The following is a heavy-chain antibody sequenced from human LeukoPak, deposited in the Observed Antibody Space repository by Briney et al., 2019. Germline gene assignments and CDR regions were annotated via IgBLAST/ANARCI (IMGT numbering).Heavy chain of an antibody. CDR1: GFTFSNYW. D-gene: IGHD6-6*01. J-gene: IGHJ6*03. Sequence: GGSLRLSCAASGFTFSNYWMSWVRQAPGKGLEWVANIKRDGSEKYYVDSVKGRFTISRDNAKNSLYLQMNSLRAEDTAVYYCARADSSIAARLSRSSIFNYYYYMDVWGKGTTVTVSS. CDR2: IKRDGSEK. V-gene: IGHV3-7*01. CDR3: ARADSSIAARLSRSSIFNYYYYMDV.